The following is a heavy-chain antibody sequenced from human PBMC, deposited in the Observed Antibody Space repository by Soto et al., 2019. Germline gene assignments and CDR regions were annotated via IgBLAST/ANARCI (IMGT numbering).Heavy chain of an antibody. J-gene: IGHJ4*02. CDR2: ISGSGGST. CDR3: AKVWSVVVPAALV. V-gene: IGHV3-23*01. Sequence: GGSLRLSCAASGFTFSSYAMSWVRQAPGKGLEWVSAISGSGGSTYYADSVKGRFTFSRDISKNTLYLQMNSLRAEDTAVYYCAKVWSVVVPAALVWGQGTLVTVSS. CDR1: GFTFSSYA. D-gene: IGHD2-2*01.